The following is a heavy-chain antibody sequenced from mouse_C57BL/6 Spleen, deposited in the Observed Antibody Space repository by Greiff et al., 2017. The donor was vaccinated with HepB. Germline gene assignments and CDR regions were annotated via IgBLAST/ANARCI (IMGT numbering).Heavy chain of an antibody. D-gene: IGHD3-2*01. CDR3: ARRGDSSGYYAMDY. CDR1: GYTFTSYG. CDR2: IYPRSGNT. J-gene: IGHJ4*01. Sequence: VQLVESGAELARPGASVKLSCKASGYTFTSYGISWVKQRTGQGLEWIGEIYPRSGNTYYNEKFKGKATLTADKSSSTAYMELRSLTSEDSAVYFCARRGDSSGYYAMDYWGQGTSVTVSS. V-gene: IGHV1-81*01.